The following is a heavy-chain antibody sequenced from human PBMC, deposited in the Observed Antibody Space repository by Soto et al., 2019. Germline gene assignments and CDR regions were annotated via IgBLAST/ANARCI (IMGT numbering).Heavy chain of an antibody. Sequence: QVQLQESGPGLVKPSQTLSLTCTVSGGSISSGGYYWSWIRQHPGKGLEWIGYIYYSGSPYYNPSLKRRVTISVDTSKNQLSLKLSSVAAAETAVYYCARSSTVVTPCFDYWGQGTLVTVSS. CDR3: ARSSTVVTPCFDY. CDR2: IYYSGSP. J-gene: IGHJ4*02. CDR1: GGSISSGGYY. D-gene: IGHD4-17*01. V-gene: IGHV4-31*03.